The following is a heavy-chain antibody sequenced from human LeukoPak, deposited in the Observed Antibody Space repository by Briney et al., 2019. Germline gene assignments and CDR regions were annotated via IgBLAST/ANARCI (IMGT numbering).Heavy chain of an antibody. Sequence: GGSLRLSCSASGFTFNTYAMTWVRQAPGKGLEWVSAISGSGYSTYYADSVKGRFTISRDNSKNTLYLQMNSLRAEDTALYFCAQWSRYFDYWGQGTLVTVSS. D-gene: IGHD1-26*01. CDR3: AQWSRYFDY. CDR1: GFTFNTYA. CDR2: ISGSGYST. J-gene: IGHJ4*02. V-gene: IGHV3-23*01.